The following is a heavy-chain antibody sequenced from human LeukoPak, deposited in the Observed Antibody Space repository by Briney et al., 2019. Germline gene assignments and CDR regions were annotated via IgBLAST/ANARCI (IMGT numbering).Heavy chain of an antibody. CDR2: ISSSSSTI. CDR1: GFTLRSYS. Sequence: PGGSLRLSCAASGFTLRSYSVNWVRQAPGKGLEWVAYISSSSSTIYYADSVKGRFTISRDNSKNTLYLQMNSLRAEDTAVYYCASDKAMAIWFDPWGQGTLVTVSS. J-gene: IGHJ5*02. D-gene: IGHD5-18*01. CDR3: ASDKAMAIWFDP. V-gene: IGHV3-48*01.